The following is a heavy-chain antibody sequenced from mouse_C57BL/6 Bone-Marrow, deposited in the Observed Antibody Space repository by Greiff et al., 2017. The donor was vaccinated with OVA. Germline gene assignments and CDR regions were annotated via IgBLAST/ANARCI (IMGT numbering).Heavy chain of an antibody. CDR3: ARCGGYADYYAMDY. CDR2: IRNKANGYTT. CDR1: GFTFTDYY. V-gene: IGHV7-3*01. J-gene: IGHJ4*01. Sequence: DVQLVESGGGLVQPGGSLSLSCAASGFTFTDYYMSWVRQPPGKALEWLGFIRNKANGYTTEYSASVKGRFTISRDNSQSILYLQMNALRAEDSATYYCARCGGYADYYAMDYWGQGTSVTVSS. D-gene: IGHD2-2*01.